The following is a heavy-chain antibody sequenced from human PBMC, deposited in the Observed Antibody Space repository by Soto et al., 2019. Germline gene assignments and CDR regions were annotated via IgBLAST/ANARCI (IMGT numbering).Heavy chain of an antibody. Sequence: QITLKESGPPLVKPTQTLTLTCTFSGFSLSTSGAGVGWIRQSPGKALERLGLMYWDDDKGYSPYLKSRLTSTKDISKNQVVLTMTTMDPADTDKYHCAHRRYNHDFRSGYFAQYEAFDIWGQGTMVTVSS. CDR3: AHRRYNHDFRSGYFAQYEAFDI. J-gene: IGHJ3*02. D-gene: IGHD3-3*01. CDR2: MYWDDDK. CDR1: GFSLSTSGAG. V-gene: IGHV2-5*02.